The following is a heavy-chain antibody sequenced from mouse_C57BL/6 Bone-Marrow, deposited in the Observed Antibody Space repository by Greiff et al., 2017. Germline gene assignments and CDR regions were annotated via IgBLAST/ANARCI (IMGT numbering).Heavy chain of an antibody. D-gene: IGHD1-1*01. Sequence: EVKLMESGAELVKPGASVKLSCTASGFNIKDYYIHWVKQKTQKRQERIGRIDPEDGETNNAPKFPDKAPITADTSSNTAYLQLSSLTSEDTAVYYCTRSLIYYGTNYWGQGTTLTVSS. J-gene: IGHJ2*01. V-gene: IGHV14-2*01. CDR1: GFNIKDYY. CDR3: TRSLIYYGTNY. CDR2: IDPEDGET.